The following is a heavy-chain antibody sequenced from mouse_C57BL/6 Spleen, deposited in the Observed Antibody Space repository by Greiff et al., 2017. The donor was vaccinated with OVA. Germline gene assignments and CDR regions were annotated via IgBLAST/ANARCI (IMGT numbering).Heavy chain of an antibody. V-gene: IGHV5-17*01. CDR1: GFTFSDYG. Sequence: DVKLVESGGGLVKPGGSLKLSCAASGFTFSDYGMHWVRQAPEKGLEWVAYISSGSSTIYYADTVKGRFTISRDNAKNTLFLQMTSLRSEDTAMYYCARSTVVEGYAMDYWGQGTSVTVSS. CDR2: ISSGSSTI. CDR3: ARSTVVEGYAMDY. J-gene: IGHJ4*01. D-gene: IGHD1-1*01.